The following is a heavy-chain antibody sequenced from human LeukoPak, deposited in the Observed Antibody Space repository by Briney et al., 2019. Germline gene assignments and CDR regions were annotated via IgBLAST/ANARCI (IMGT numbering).Heavy chain of an antibody. D-gene: IGHD6-13*01. Sequence: GESLKISCKGSGYSFTSYWIGWVRQMPGKGLEWMGIIYPGDSDTRYSPSFQGQVTISADKSISTAYLQWSSLKASDTATYYCARRELKAAAGADWFDPWGQGTLVTVSS. CDR2: IYPGDSDT. V-gene: IGHV5-51*01. CDR1: GYSFTSYW. J-gene: IGHJ5*02. CDR3: ARRELKAAAGADWFDP.